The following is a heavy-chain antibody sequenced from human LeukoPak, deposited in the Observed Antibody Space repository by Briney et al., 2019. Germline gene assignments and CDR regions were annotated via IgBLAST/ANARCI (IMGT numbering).Heavy chain of an antibody. D-gene: IGHD3-9*01. CDR2: FYYSGST. CDR3: AAFYDISNWFDP. J-gene: IGHJ5*02. Sequence: SETLSLTCTVSGGSISSSSYYWGWIRQPPGKGLEWIGSFYYSGSTYYNPSLKSRVTISVDTSKNQFSLKLSSVTAADTAVYYCAAFYDISNWFDPWGQGTLVTVSS. CDR1: GGSISSSSYY. V-gene: IGHV4-39*07.